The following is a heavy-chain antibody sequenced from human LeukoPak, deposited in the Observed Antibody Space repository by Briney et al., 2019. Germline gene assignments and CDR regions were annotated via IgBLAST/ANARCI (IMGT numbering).Heavy chain of an antibody. V-gene: IGHV3-23*01. Sequence: GGSLRLYCAASGFTFSSFAMSWVRQAPGKGLEWVSTISGLGDNTYYADSVKGRFTISRDNSKNTLYLQMNSLSAEDTAVYYCAKARPKIWLAPDYWGQGTLVTVS. CDR1: GFTFSSFA. J-gene: IGHJ4*02. CDR2: ISGLGDNT. D-gene: IGHD6-19*01. CDR3: AKARPKIWLAPDY.